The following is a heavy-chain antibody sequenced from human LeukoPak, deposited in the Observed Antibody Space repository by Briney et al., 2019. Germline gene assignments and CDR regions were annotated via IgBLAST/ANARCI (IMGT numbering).Heavy chain of an antibody. D-gene: IGHD3-16*02. CDR1: GGSISSGGYY. J-gene: IGHJ4*02. CDR2: IYYSGST. Sequence: SETLSLTCTVSGGSISSGGYYWSWIRQHPGKGLEWIGYIYYSGSTYYNPSLKSRVTISVDTSKNQFSLKLSSVTAADTAGYYGARGGYDYVWGGYPNRPYFFDYWGQGTLVTVS. V-gene: IGHV4-31*03. CDR3: ARGGYDYVWGGYPNRPYFFDY.